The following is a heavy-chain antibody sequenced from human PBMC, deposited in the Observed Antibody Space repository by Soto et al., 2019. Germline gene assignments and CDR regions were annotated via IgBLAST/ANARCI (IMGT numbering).Heavy chain of an antibody. CDR2: INPNTGNT. Sequence: QVQLVQSGADLKKPGASVKVSCKTSGYTFSGHFLQWVRQAPGAGPEWMGWINPNTGNTKYGQKFEGRVTMTRDMSSSTAYMELTRLPVDDTDVYFCARAVSYCSGGSCSFAYWGQGSLVTVSS. CDR3: ARAVSYCSGGSCSFAY. J-gene: IGHJ4*02. V-gene: IGHV1-2*02. D-gene: IGHD2-15*01. CDR1: GYTFSGHF.